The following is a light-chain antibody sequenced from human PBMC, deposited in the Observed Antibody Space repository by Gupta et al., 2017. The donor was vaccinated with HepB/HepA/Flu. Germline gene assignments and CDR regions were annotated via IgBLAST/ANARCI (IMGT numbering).Light chain of an antibody. CDR3: AAWDDSRNGWV. Sequence: QSVLTQPPSASETPGQRVTISCSGSSSNIGSNNVNWYQQLPETAPNLLIYSNNPRPSGVPDRFSGSKFGTSASLAISGLQAEDEAGYYCAAWDDSRNGWVFGGGTKLTVL. CDR1: SSNIGSNN. V-gene: IGLV1-44*01. CDR2: SNN. J-gene: IGLJ3*02.